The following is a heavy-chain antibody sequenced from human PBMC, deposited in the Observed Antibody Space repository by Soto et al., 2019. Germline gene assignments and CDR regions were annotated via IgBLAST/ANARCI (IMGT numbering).Heavy chain of an antibody. CDR2: IWYDGSNK. Sequence: RLCCAASGLTFSSYGMHGVRQTPGKGLEWVAVIWYDGSNKYYADSVKGRFTISRDNSKNTLYLQMNSLRAEDTAVYYCAREFRPYPSYDFWSGYYRIVGYYGMDVWGQGTTVTVSS. CDR1: GLTFSSYG. CDR3: AREFRPYPSYDFWSGYYRIVGYYGMDV. V-gene: IGHV3-33*01. D-gene: IGHD3-3*01. J-gene: IGHJ6*02.